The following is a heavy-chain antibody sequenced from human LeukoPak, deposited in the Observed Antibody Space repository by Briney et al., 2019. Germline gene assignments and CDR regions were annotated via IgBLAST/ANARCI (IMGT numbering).Heavy chain of an antibody. D-gene: IGHD6-13*01. Sequence: SETLSLTCTVSGGSISSYYWSWIRQPPGKGLEWIGYIYYSGSTNYNPSLKSRVTISVDTSKNQFSLKLSSVTAADTAVYYCATEIAAAGPFWYWGQGTLVTVSS. CDR2: IYYSGST. CDR3: ATEIAAAGPFWY. V-gene: IGHV4-59*08. CDR1: GGSISSYY. J-gene: IGHJ4*02.